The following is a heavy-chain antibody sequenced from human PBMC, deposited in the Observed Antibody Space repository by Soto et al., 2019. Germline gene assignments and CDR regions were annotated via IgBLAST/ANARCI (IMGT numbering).Heavy chain of an antibody. CDR1: GYTFIGYY. V-gene: IGHV1-2*02. J-gene: IGHJ4*02. CDR2: INPNSGGT. D-gene: IGHD2-15*01. Sequence: ASVNVSCKASGYTFIGYYIHWVRQAPGQGLEWVGWINPNSGGTNYAQKFQGRVTMTRDTSISTAYMDLSRLRSDDTAVYYCARAKTGYCSGGSCSFFDYWGQGTRVTVSS. CDR3: ARAKTGYCSGGSCSFFDY.